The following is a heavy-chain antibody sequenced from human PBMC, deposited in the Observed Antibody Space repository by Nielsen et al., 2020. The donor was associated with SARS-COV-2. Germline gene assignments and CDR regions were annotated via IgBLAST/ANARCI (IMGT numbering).Heavy chain of an antibody. V-gene: IGHV3-30*03. CDR1: GFSFNNHG. CDR2: ISYEGSKQ. CDR3: ARGLGYCTGGTCFPYDL. J-gene: IGHJ4*02. Sequence: GGSLRLSCAVSGFSFNNHGMHWVRQAPGKGLEWVAYISYEGSKQYYADSVKGRFTISRDNTKRSLYLEMSSLRAEDAAVYFCARGLGYCTGGTCFPYDLWGQGTLVTVST. D-gene: IGHD2-8*02.